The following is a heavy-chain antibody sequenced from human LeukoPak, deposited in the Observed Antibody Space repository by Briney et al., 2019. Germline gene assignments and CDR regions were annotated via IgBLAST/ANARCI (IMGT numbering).Heavy chain of an antibody. CDR2: MNPNSGNT. D-gene: IGHD3-9*01. J-gene: IGHJ6*02. CDR1: GYTFTSYD. V-gene: IGHV1-8*01. Sequence: EASVKVSCKASGYTFTSYDINWARQATGQGLEWMGWMNPNSGNTGYAQKFQGRVNMTKITSRSTAYMELSSLRSEDTAVYYCARGNILTGYQKRTYYYYGMDVWGQGTTVTASS. CDR3: ARGNILTGYQKRTYYYYGMDV.